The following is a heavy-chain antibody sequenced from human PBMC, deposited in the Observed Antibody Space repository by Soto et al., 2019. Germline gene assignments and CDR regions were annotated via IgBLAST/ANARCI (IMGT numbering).Heavy chain of an antibody. V-gene: IGHV3-33*01. CDR2: IWYDGSNK. CDR3: ARDRGSDVPLFDY. J-gene: IGHJ4*02. Sequence: SLRLSCAASGFIFSSYGMHWVRQAPGKGLEWVAVIWYDGSNKYYADSVKGRFTISRDNSKNTLYLQMNSLRAEDTAVYYCARDRGSDVPLFDYWGQGTLVTVSS. CDR1: GFIFSSYG. D-gene: IGHD1-26*01.